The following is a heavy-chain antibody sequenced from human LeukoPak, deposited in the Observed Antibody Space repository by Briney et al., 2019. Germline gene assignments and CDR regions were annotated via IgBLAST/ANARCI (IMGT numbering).Heavy chain of an antibody. D-gene: IGHD3-3*01. J-gene: IGHJ4*02. Sequence: GRSLRLSCAASGFTFSRYGMHWVRQAPGKGLECVAVISNDGINENYANSVKGRFTISRDNSKNTVYLQMNSLRAEDTAVYYCAKLTDGDFWSGYMDYWGQGTLVTVSS. V-gene: IGHV3-30*18. CDR1: GFTFSRYG. CDR3: AKLTDGDFWSGYMDY. CDR2: ISNDGINE.